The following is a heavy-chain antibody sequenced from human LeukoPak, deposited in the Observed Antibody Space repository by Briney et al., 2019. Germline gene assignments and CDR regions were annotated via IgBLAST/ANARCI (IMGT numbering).Heavy chain of an antibody. J-gene: IGHJ4*02. CDR2: IKEDGSEK. Sequence: GGSLRLSCAASGFTFSSHWMSWVSQAPGKGLEWVANIKEDGSEKDYVDSVKGRFTISRDGAKNSLHLQMNSLRAEDTAVYYCARAGYSNSCFDYWGQGTLVTVSS. V-gene: IGHV3-7*04. CDR1: GFTFSSHW. CDR3: ARAGYSNSCFDY. D-gene: IGHD6-13*01.